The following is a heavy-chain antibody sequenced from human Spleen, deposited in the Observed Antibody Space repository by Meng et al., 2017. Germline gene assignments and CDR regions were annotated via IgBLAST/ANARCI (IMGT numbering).Heavy chain of an antibody. Sequence: GESLKISCAASGLIVSSAYMSWVRQAPGKGLAWVSVIYTGGATYYADSVEGRFTISRDSSKNILYLQMNSLRAEDTAVYYCARVPDYYENSGYYGGDFDYWGQGTLVTVSS. CDR2: IYTGGAT. D-gene: IGHD3-22*01. CDR1: GLIVSSAY. V-gene: IGHV3-53*01. CDR3: ARVPDYYENSGYYGGDFDY. J-gene: IGHJ4*02.